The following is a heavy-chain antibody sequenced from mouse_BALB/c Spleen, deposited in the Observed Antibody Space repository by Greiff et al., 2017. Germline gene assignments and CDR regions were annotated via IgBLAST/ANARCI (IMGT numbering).Heavy chain of an antibody. CDR1: GFTFSSYT. CDR2: ISNGGGST. J-gene: IGHJ1*01. V-gene: IGHV5-12-2*01. D-gene: IGHD2-3*01. Sequence: EVKVVESGGGLVQPGGSLKLSCAASGFTFSSYTMSWVRQTPEKRLEWVAYISNGGGSTYYPDTVKGRFTISRDNAKNTLYLQMSSLKSEDTAMYHCARRDDGYHWYLDVWGAGTTVTVSS. CDR3: ARRDDGYHWYLDV.